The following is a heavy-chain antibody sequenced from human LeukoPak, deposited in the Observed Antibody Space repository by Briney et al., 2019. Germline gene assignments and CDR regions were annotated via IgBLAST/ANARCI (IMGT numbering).Heavy chain of an antibody. CDR2: IYRGGST. CDR1: GFTVSSNY. V-gene: IGHV3-53*01. CDR3: ARDAFEALDI. J-gene: IGHJ3*02. D-gene: IGHD2/OR15-2a*01. Sequence: GGSLRLSCAASGFTVSSNYMSWVRQAPGRGLEWVSVIYRGGSTYYADSVKGRFTISRDNSKNTLYLQMNSLRAEDTAVYYCARDAFEALDIWGQGPMVTVSS.